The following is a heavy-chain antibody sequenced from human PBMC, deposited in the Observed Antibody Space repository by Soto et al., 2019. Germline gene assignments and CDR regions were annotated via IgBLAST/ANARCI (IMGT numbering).Heavy chain of an antibody. CDR3: ARGEGYIAAAGMNIDY. CDR1: GGSISSSSYY. D-gene: IGHD6-13*01. V-gene: IGHV4-39*01. Sequence: PSETLSLTCTVSGGSISSSSYYWGWIRQPPGKGLEWIGSIYYSGSTYYNPSLKSRVTISVDTSKNQFSLKLSSVTAADTAVYYCARGEGYIAAAGMNIDYWGQGTLVTVS. J-gene: IGHJ4*02. CDR2: IYYSGST.